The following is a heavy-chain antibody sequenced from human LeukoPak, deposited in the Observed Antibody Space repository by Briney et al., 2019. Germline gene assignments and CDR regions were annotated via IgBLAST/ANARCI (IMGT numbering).Heavy chain of an antibody. Sequence: GGSLRLSCAASGFSFSAYSMNWVRQAPGKGLEWVSYITRSSSPIYYADSVRGRFTISRDNAKNSLYLQMNSLRAEDTAVYYCAKGTYSGSYSDSSSLWYFDLWGRGTLVTVSS. CDR1: GFSFSAYS. CDR3: AKGTYSGSYSDSSSLWYFDL. V-gene: IGHV3-48*01. J-gene: IGHJ2*01. D-gene: IGHD1-26*01. CDR2: ITRSSSPI.